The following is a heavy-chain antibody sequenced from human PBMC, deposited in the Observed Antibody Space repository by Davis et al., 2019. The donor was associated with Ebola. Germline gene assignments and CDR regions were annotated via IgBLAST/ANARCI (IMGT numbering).Heavy chain of an antibody. CDR1: GGSISSYY. J-gene: IGHJ4*02. CDR2: VHYSGST. D-gene: IGHD1-26*01. Sequence: MPSETLSLTCTVSGGSISSYYWSWIRQPPGKGLEWIGYVHYSGSTHYNPSLQSRVTISIDTSNNRFSLKLTSVTAADTAVYYCAKTGGASAFDSWGQGTLVTVSA. V-gene: IGHV4-59*01. CDR3: AKTGGASAFDS.